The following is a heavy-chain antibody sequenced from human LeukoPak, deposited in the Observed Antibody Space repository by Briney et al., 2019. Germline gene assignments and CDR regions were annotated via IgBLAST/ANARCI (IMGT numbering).Heavy chain of an antibody. CDR2: ISGSSDYT. J-gene: IGHJ3*02. Sequence: GGSLRLSCAASGFTFSDHYMNWVRQAPGKGLEWVSYISGSSDYTSYADSVKGRFTISRDNARNSLYLEMNSLRAEDTAVYYCARDDGYGSGSRDSFDIWGQGTMVTVSS. D-gene: IGHD3-10*01. CDR3: ARDDGYGSGSRDSFDI. V-gene: IGHV3-11*05. CDR1: GFTFSDHY.